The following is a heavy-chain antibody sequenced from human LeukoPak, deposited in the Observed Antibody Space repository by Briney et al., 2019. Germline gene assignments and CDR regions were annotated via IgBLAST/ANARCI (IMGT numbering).Heavy chain of an antibody. J-gene: IGHJ4*02. CDR3: ARGPYDYVWGSYLYFDY. CDR2: INHSGST. D-gene: IGHD3-16*02. V-gene: IGHV4-34*01. Sequence: SETLSLTCTVSGGSISSYYWSWIRQPPGKGLEWIGEINHSGSTNYNPSLKSRVTISVDTSKNQFSLKLSSVTAADTAVYYCARGPYDYVWGSYLYFDYWGQGTLVTVSS. CDR1: GGSISSYY.